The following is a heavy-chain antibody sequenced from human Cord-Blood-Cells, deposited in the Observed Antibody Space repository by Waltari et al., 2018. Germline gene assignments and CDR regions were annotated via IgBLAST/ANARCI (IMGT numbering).Heavy chain of an antibody. V-gene: IGHV4-59*01. CDR1: GGSISSYY. D-gene: IGHD4-17*01. CDR2: IYYSGST. CDR3: ARQGPSYGDYDY. Sequence: QVQLQESGPGLVKPSETLSLTCTVSGGSISSYYWSWIRQPPGKGLEWIGYIYYSGSTNYNPSLKSRATISLDTSKNQFSLKLSSVTAADTAVYYCARQGPSYGDYDYWGQGTLVTVSS. J-gene: IGHJ4*02.